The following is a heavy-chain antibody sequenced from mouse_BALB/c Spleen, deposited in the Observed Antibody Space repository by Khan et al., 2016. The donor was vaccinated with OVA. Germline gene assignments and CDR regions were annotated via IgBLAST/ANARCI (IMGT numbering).Heavy chain of an antibody. V-gene: IGHV1-5*01. CDR1: GYSFTSYW. Sequence: VQLQQSGTVLARPGASVKMSCKASGYSFTSYWMHWVKQRPGQGLEWIGAIYPGNSDTSYNQKFKGKAKLTAVKSASTAYMDRISLTNEDSAVYDCTDGNYVGWFAYWGQGTLVTVAA. J-gene: IGHJ3*01. CDR3: TDGNYVGWFAY. D-gene: IGHD2-1*01. CDR2: IYPGNSDT.